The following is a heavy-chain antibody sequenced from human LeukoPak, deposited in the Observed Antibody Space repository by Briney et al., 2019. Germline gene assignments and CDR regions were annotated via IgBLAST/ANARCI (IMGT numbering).Heavy chain of an antibody. D-gene: IGHD2-15*01. Sequence: GGSLRLSCAASGFTLSSYAMHWVRQAPGKGLEWVAVISYDGSNKYYADSVKGRFTISRDNSKNTLYLQMNSLRAEDTAVYYCARSHDCSGGSCYLGSEDYWGQGTLVTVSS. CDR1: GFTLSSYA. J-gene: IGHJ4*02. CDR3: ARSHDCSGGSCYLGSEDY. V-gene: IGHV3-30*04. CDR2: ISYDGSNK.